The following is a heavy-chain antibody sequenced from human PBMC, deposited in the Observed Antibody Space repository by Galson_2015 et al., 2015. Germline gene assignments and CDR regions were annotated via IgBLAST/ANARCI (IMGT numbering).Heavy chain of an antibody. D-gene: IGHD3-10*01. J-gene: IGHJ3*02. CDR2: INPSGGST. V-gene: IGHV1-46*01. CDR3: ASPSGSYDAFDI. Sequence: PGQGLEWMGIINPSGGSTSYAQKFQGRVTMTRDTSTSTVYMELSSLRSEDTAVYYCASPSGSYDAFDIWGQGTMVTVSS.